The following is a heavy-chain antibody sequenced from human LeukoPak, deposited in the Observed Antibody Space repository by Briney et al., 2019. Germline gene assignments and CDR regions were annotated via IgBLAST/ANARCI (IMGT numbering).Heavy chain of an antibody. CDR1: GYTFTSYD. J-gene: IGHJ4*02. CDR2: MYPNRGNT. Sequence: ASVKVSCKASGYTFTSYDIIWVGQATGQGLEWMGWMYPNRGNTGYAQKFQGRVTMTRNTSIRTAYIELSSLRSGDMAVYYCTRVSPYYDFWSGYARTYYFDYWGQGTLVTVSS. CDR3: TRVSPYYDFWSGYARTYYFDY. D-gene: IGHD3-3*01. V-gene: IGHV1-8*01.